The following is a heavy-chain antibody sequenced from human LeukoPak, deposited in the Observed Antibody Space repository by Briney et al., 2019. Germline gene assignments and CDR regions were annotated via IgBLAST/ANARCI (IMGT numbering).Heavy chain of an antibody. CDR3: ARPTPVRHGYNQVDAFDI. D-gene: IGHD5-24*01. CDR1: GYTFTGYY. V-gene: IGHV1-2*02. Sequence: ASVKVSCKASGYTFTGYYMHWVRQAPGQGLEWMGWINPNSGGTNYAQKFQGRVTMTRDTSISTAYMELSRLRSDDTAVYYCARPTPVRHGYNQVDAFDIWGQGTMVTVYS. CDR2: INPNSGGT. J-gene: IGHJ3*02.